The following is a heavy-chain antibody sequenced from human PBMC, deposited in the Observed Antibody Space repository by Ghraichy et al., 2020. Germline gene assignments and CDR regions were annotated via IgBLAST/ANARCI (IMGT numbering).Heavy chain of an antibody. CDR1: GYTFTSYD. J-gene: IGHJ6*02. V-gene: IGHV1-8*01. D-gene: IGHD6-6*01. Sequence: ASVKVSCKASGYTFTSYDINWVRQATGQGLEWMGWMNPSSGNTGYAQKFQGRVTMTRNTSISTAYMELSSLRSEDTAVYYCARTSSSSWGNYYYYYGMDVWGQGTTVTVSS. CDR2: MNPSSGNT. CDR3: ARTSSSSWGNYYYYYGMDV.